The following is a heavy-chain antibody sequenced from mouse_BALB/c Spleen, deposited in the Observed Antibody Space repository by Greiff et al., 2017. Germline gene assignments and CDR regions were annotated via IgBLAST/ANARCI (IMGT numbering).Heavy chain of an antibody. Sequence: VQLQQSGPELVKPGASVKISCKASGYTFTDYNMHWVKQSHGKSLEWIGYIYPYNGGTGYNQKFKSKATLTVDNSSSTAYMELRSLTSEDSAVYYCASPRQLGLGFAYWGQGTLVTVSA. CDR3: ASPRQLGLGFAY. V-gene: IGHV1S29*02. CDR2: IYPYNGGT. CDR1: GYTFTDYN. D-gene: IGHD3-2*01. J-gene: IGHJ3*01.